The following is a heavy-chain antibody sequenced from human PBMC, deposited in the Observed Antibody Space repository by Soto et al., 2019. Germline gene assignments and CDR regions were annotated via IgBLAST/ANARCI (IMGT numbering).Heavy chain of an antibody. CDR3: AKTMIGNYDFWSGNGSPPYYFDY. J-gene: IGHJ4*02. Sequence: EVQLLESGGGLVQPGGSLRLSCAASGFTFSSYAMSWVRQAPGKGLEWVSAISGSGGSTYYADSVKGRFTISRDNSKNTLYLQMNSLRAEDTAVYYCAKTMIGNYDFWSGNGSPPYYFDYWGQGTLVTVSS. CDR2: ISGSGGST. V-gene: IGHV3-23*01. D-gene: IGHD3-3*01. CDR1: GFTFSSYA.